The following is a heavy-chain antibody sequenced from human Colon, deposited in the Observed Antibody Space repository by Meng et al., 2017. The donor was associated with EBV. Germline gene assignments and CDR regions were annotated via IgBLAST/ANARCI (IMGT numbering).Heavy chain of an antibody. Sequence: QSQLQESGPGLVKPSXXLXLTCSVSGGSISTSGYYWGWIRQPPGKGLEWIGSIGHSGFTYYTPSLKSRVAVSLDTSKSQFSLMLTSVTAADTAVYYCVRSSAWVRTGFDPWGQGTLVTVSS. CDR3: VRSSAWVRTGFDP. J-gene: IGHJ5*02. CDR1: GGSISTSGYY. V-gene: IGHV4-39*01. CDR2: IGHSGFT. D-gene: IGHD6-19*01.